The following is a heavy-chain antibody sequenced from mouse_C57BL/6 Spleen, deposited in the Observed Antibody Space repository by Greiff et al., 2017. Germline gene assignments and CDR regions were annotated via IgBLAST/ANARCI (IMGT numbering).Heavy chain of an antibody. J-gene: IGHJ2*01. CDR2: INPGSGGT. CDR3: AREIYYYGSPSYFDY. V-gene: IGHV1-54*01. D-gene: IGHD1-1*01. Sequence: VQLQESGAELVRPGTSVKVSCKASGYAFTNYLIEWVKQRPGQGLEWIGVINPGSGGTNYNEKFKGKATLTADKSSSTAYMQLCSLTSEDSAVYFCAREIYYYGSPSYFDYWGQGTTLTVSS. CDR1: GYAFTNYL.